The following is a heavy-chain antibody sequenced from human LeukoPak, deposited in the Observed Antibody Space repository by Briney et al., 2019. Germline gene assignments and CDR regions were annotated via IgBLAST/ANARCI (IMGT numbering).Heavy chain of an antibody. J-gene: IGHJ3*02. V-gene: IGHV4-38-2*01. Sequence: SETLSLTCAVSGYSISSGYYWGWIRQPPGKGLDWIGSIYHSGSTYYNPSLKSRVTISVDTSKNQFSLKLSSVTAADTAVYYCARHRQADAFDIWGQGTMVTVSS. CDR3: ARHRQADAFDI. CDR1: GYSISSGYY. CDR2: IYHSGST.